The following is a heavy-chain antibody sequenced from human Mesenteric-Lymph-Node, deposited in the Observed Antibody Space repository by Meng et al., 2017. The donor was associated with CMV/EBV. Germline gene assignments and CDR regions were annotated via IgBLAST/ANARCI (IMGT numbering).Heavy chain of an antibody. V-gene: IGHV4-34*01. Sequence: SLTCAVYGGAFSGYYWSWIRQPPGKGLEWIGEINHSGSTNYNPSLKSRVTISVDTSKNQFSLKLSSVTAADTAVYYCATYYASWFDPWGQGTLVTVSS. CDR1: GGAFSGYY. J-gene: IGHJ5*02. CDR3: ATYYASWFDP. D-gene: IGHD3-3*01. CDR2: INHSGST.